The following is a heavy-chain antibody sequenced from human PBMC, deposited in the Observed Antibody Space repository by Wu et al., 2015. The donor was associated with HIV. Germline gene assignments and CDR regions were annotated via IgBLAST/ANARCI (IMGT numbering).Heavy chain of an antibody. CDR1: GGTFSSYA. CDR2: INPNNGNT. D-gene: IGHD6-13*01. Sequence: QVQLVQSGAEVKKPGSSVRVSCKASGGTFSSYAFSWVRQAPGQGLEWMGWINPNNGNTNYAQKFKGRVTMTKDTSISTAYMELSRLRSDDTAVYYCAREMDSSFDYWGQGTLVTVSS. V-gene: IGHV1-2*02. CDR3: AREMDSSFDY. J-gene: IGHJ4*02.